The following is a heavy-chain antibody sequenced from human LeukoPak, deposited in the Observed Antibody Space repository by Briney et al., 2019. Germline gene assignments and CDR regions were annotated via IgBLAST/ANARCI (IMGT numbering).Heavy chain of an antibody. CDR2: IYYSGST. Sequence: SETLSLTCTVSGGSISSGGYYWSWIRQHPGKGLEWIGYIYYSGSTYYNPSLKSRVTISVDTSKNQFSLKLSSVTAADTAVYYCARYSSSDFDYWGQGTLATVSS. V-gene: IGHV4-31*03. CDR3: ARYSSSDFDY. D-gene: IGHD6-6*01. CDR1: GGSISSGGYY. J-gene: IGHJ4*02.